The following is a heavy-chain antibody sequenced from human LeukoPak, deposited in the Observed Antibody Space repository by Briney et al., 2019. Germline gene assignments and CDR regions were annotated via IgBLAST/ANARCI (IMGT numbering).Heavy chain of an antibody. CDR2: ISGSGGST. Sequence: PGGSLRLSCAASGFTFSSYAMSWVRQAPGNGLEWVSAISGSGGSTYYADSVKGRFTISRDNSKNTLYLQMNSLRAEDTAVYYCAKDVGYYYDSSGYSDYWGQGTLVTVSS. V-gene: IGHV3-23*01. J-gene: IGHJ4*02. D-gene: IGHD3-22*01. CDR3: AKDVGYYYDSSGYSDY. CDR1: GFTFSSYA.